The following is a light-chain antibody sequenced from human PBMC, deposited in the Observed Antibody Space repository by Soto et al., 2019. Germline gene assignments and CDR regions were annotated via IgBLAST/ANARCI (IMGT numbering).Light chain of an antibody. Sequence: SYELTQPPSVSVAPGKTARITCGGNNIGTKSVHWYQQKPGQAPVLVIYYDSDRPSGIPERFSGSNSGNTATLTISRVEAGDEADYYCQVWDSSGDHYVFGTGTKVTVL. CDR1: NIGTKS. CDR3: QVWDSSGDHYV. J-gene: IGLJ1*01. V-gene: IGLV3-21*04. CDR2: YDS.